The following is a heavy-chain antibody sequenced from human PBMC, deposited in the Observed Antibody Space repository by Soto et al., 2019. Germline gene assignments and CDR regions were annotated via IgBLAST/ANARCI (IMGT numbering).Heavy chain of an antibody. CDR2: IYPRDSDT. CDR3: ERQKPLDSRVWYT. J-gene: IGHJ4*02. V-gene: IGHV5-51*01. CDR1: GDSFTGFW. D-gene: IGHD6-19*01. Sequence: PGESLKISCKVSGDSFTGFWIGWVRQMPGKGLEWLGSIYPRDSDTRYSPSFQGQVTISADKSLSTAYLQWNSLQASDTAIYYCERQKPLDSRVWYTWGQGTLVTVSS.